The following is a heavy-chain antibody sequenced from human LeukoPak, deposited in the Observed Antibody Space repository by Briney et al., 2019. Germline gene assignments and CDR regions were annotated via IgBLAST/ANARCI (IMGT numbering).Heavy chain of an antibody. V-gene: IGHV6-1*01. Sequence: SQTLSLTCAISGDSVSSNSAAWNWIRQSPSRGLEWLGRTYYRSKWYNDYAVSVKSRITINPDTSKNQFSLQLNSVTPEDTAVYYCAREFSEMATITPHFDYWGQGTLVSVST. J-gene: IGHJ4*02. D-gene: IGHD5-24*01. CDR1: GDSVSSNSAA. CDR3: AREFSEMATITPHFDY. CDR2: TYYRSKWYN.